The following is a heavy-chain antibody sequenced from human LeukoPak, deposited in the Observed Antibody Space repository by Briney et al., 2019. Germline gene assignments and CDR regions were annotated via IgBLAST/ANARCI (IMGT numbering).Heavy chain of an antibody. J-gene: IGHJ4*02. CDR3: ARRLEYSGSKGVFDY. V-gene: IGHV3-66*01. Sequence: GGSLILSCAASGFTVTTNYMTWVRQAPGKGLEWVSIIYSGGYTDYADSVKGRFTISRDNSKNTLDLQMNSLRAEDTAVYYCARRLEYSGSKGVFDYWGQGTPVTVSS. CDR1: GFTVTTNY. D-gene: IGHD1-26*01. CDR2: IYSGGYT.